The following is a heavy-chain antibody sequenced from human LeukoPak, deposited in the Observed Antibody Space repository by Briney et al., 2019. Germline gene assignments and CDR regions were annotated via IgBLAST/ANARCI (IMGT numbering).Heavy chain of an antibody. CDR3: ASSPTGSTIFGVVNYGMDV. V-gene: IGHV3-48*01. CDR2: ISSSSSSTI. Sequence: GGSLRLSCAASGFTFSSYSMNWVRQAPGKGLEWVSYISSSSSSTIYYADSVKGRFTISRDNAKNSLYLQMNSLRAEDTAVYYCASSPTGSTIFGVVNYGMDVWGQGTTVTVSS. CDR1: GFTFSSYS. D-gene: IGHD3-3*01. J-gene: IGHJ6*02.